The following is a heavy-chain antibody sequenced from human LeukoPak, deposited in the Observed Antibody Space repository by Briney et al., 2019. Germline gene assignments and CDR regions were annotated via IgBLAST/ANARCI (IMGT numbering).Heavy chain of an antibody. D-gene: IGHD3-3*01. CDR1: GDSVSSNGAS. CDR3: ARETDFGMVTN. CDR2: TYYRSKWYN. J-gene: IGHJ4*02. V-gene: IGHV6-1*01. Sequence: SQTLSLTCDISGDSVSSNGASWTWIRQSPSRGLEWLGRTYYRSKWYNDYAVSVKSRISINPDTSKNQFSLQMNSVTPVDTAVYYCARETDFGMVTNWGQGTLVTVSS.